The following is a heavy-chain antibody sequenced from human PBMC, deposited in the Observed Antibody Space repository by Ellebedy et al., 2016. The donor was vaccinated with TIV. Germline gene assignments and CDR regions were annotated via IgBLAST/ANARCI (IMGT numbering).Heavy chain of an antibody. Sequence: MPSETLSLTCTVSGGSISSYYWSWIRQPPGKGLQWLGHIHYTGTTKYNPSLNSRVSISVDTSKNQFSLKLNSVTAADSAVYYCERHDPVPYFAKGLDPWGQGTLVTVSS. CDR1: GGSISSYY. D-gene: IGHD3-9*01. J-gene: IGHJ5*02. CDR3: ERHDPVPYFAKGLDP. V-gene: IGHV4-59*08. CDR2: IHYTGTT.